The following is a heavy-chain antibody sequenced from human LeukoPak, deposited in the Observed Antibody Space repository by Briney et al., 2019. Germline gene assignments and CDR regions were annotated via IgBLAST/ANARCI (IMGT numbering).Heavy chain of an antibody. D-gene: IGHD3-3*01. CDR3: ARVAEYYDFWSGKGNLDY. CDR1: GYTFTSYD. V-gene: IGHV1-69*04. Sequence: SVKVSCKASGYTFTSYDINWVRQATGQGLEWMGRIIPILGIANYAQKFQGRVTITADKSTSTAYMELSSLRSEDTAVYYCARVAEYYDFWSGKGNLDYWGQGTLVTVSS. CDR2: IIPILGIA. J-gene: IGHJ4*02.